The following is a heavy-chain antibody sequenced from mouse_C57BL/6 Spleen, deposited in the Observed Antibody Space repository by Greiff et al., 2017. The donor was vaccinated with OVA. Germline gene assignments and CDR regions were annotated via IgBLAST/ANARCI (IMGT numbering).Heavy chain of an antibody. V-gene: IGHV5-9-1*02. J-gene: IGHJ2*01. D-gene: IGHD2-3*01. CDR3: TSNDGYSYYFDY. CDR2: ISSGGDYI. CDR1: GFTFSSYA. Sequence: EVKLMESGEGLVKPGGSLKLSCAASGFTFSSYAMSWVRQTPEKRLEWVAYISSGGDYIYYADTVKGRFTISRDNARNTLYLQMSSLKSEDTAMYYCTSNDGYSYYFDYWGQGTTLTVSS.